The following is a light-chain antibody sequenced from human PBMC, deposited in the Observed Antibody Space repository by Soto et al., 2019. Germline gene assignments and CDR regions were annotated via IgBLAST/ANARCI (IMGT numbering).Light chain of an antibody. J-gene: IGKJ5*01. CDR3: QQYKSWPPIT. CDR1: QSVSNN. V-gene: IGKV3-15*01. CDR2: GAS. Sequence: EILMTQSPATLSVSPGDRATLSCRASQSVSNNLAWYQQRPGQAPRLLIYGASTRATGVPDRFSGTGSGTEFTLTISSLKSEDYAVYYCQQYKSWPPITFGQGTRLEIK.